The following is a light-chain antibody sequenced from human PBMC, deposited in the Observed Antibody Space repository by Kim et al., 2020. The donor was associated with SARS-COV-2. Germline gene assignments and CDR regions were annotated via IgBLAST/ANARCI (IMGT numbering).Light chain of an antibody. CDR3: QAWDSSTAV. V-gene: IGLV3-1*01. J-gene: IGLJ3*02. CDR2: QDS. Sequence: VSPGQTASITCSGDKLGDKYVCWYQQKPGQSPVLVIYQDSKRPSRIPERFSGSNSGNTATLTISGTQAMDEADYYCQAWDSSTAVFGGGTQLTVL. CDR1: KLGDKY.